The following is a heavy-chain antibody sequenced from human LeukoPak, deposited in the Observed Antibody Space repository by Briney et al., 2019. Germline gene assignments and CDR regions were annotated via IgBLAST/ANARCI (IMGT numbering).Heavy chain of an antibody. CDR1: GFTFSNYA. V-gene: IGHV3-23*01. Sequence: PGGSLRLSCAASGFTFSNYAMSWVRQAPGKGLEWVSAISGSGGSTYYADSVKGRFTISRDNSKNTLYLQMNSLRAEDTAVYYCARDRGYSGYDAFLDYWGQGTLVTVSS. CDR3: ARDRGYSGYDAFLDY. J-gene: IGHJ4*02. D-gene: IGHD5-12*01. CDR2: ISGSGGST.